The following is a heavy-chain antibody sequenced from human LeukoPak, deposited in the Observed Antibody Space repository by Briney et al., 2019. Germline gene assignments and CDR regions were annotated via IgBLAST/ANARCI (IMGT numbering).Heavy chain of an antibody. J-gene: IGHJ5*02. CDR2: IYPGDSDT. CDR3: ARRPGYSSIIGWFDP. Sequence: GEPLKISCKGSGYSFTSYWIGWVRQMPGKGLEWMGIIYPGDSDTRYSPSFQGQVTISADKSISTAYLQWSSLKASDTAMYYCARRPGYSSIIGWFDPWGQGTLVTVSS. D-gene: IGHD6-13*01. CDR1: GYSFTSYW. V-gene: IGHV5-51*01.